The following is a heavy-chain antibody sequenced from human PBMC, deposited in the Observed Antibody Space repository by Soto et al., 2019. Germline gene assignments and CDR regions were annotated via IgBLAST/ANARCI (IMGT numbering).Heavy chain of an antibody. CDR3: ARRVSIPYCSSTSCHRGNASDI. J-gene: IGHJ3*02. CDR1: GYTFTSYD. Sequence: ASVKVSCKASGYTFTSYDINWVRQATGQGLEWMGWMNPNSGNTGYAQKFQGRVTMTRNTSISTAYMELSSLRSEDTAVYYCARRVSIPYCSSTSCHRGNASDIWGQGTMVTVSS. CDR2: MNPNSGNT. D-gene: IGHD2-2*02. V-gene: IGHV1-8*01.